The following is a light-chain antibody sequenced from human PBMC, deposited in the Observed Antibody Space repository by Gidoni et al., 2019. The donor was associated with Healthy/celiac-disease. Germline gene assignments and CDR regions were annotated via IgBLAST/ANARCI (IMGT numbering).Light chain of an antibody. V-gene: IGLV3-1*01. CDR2: QDS. Sequence: SYELTQPPSVSVSPGQTASITCSGDKLGDKYACWYQQKPGQSPVLVIYQDSKRPSGIPERFSGSNSGNTATLTISGTQAMDEADYYCQAWDSSTAVFGTGTKVTVX. J-gene: IGLJ1*01. CDR1: KLGDKY. CDR3: QAWDSSTAV.